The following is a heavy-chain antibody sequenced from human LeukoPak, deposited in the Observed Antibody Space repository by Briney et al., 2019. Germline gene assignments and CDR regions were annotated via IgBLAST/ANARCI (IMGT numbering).Heavy chain of an antibody. CDR1: GGSISSGSYY. Sequence: PSETLSLTCTVSGGSISSGSYYWSWIRQPAGKGLEWIGRIYTSGSTNYNPSLKSRVTISVDTSKNQFSLKLCSVTAADTAVYYCARDAAPRYSSGWYWFDPWGQGTLVTVSS. J-gene: IGHJ5*02. D-gene: IGHD6-19*01. CDR2: IYTSGST. CDR3: ARDAAPRYSSGWYWFDP. V-gene: IGHV4-61*02.